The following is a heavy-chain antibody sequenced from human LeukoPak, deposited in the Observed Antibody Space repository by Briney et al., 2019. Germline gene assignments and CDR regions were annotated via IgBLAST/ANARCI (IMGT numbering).Heavy chain of an antibody. CDR2: ISSSISTI. D-gene: IGHD1-26*01. V-gene: IGHV3-48*01. Sequence: GGSLRLSCAASGFTFSSYSMNWVGQTPGKGMEGVSYISSSISTIYYADSVKGRFTISRDNAKNSLYLQMNSLRAEDTAVYYCARVRGSYYLDYWGQGTLVTVSS. CDR3: ARVRGSYYLDY. CDR1: GFTFSSYS. J-gene: IGHJ4*02.